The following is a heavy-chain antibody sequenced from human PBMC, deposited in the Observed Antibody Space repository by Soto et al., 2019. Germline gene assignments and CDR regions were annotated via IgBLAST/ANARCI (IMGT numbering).Heavy chain of an antibody. CDR1: GFSLSTSGVG. J-gene: IGHJ5*02. D-gene: IGHD5-12*01. Sequence: SGPTLVNPTQTLTLTCTFSGFSLSTSGVGVGWIRQPPGKALEWLALIYWNDDKRYSPSLKSRLAITKDTSKNQVVLTMTNMDPVDTATYYCXHIIGKEMWLGMDWFDPWGQGTLVTVSS. CDR3: XHIIGKEMWLGMDWFDP. CDR2: IYWNDDK. V-gene: IGHV2-5*01.